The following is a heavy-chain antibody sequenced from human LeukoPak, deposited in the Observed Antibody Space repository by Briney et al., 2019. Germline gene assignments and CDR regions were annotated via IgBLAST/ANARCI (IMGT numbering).Heavy chain of an antibody. CDR1: GFTFSSYG. CDR2: ISYDGSNK. V-gene: IGHV3-30*18. CDR3: AKGSNRGVATIDY. Sequence: TGRSLRLSCAASGFTFSSYGMHWVRQAPAKGLDWVAVISYDGSNKYYADSVKGRFTISRDNSKNTLFLQMNSLRAEDTAVYYCAKGSNRGVATIDYWGQGTLVTVSS. D-gene: IGHD5-12*01. J-gene: IGHJ4*02.